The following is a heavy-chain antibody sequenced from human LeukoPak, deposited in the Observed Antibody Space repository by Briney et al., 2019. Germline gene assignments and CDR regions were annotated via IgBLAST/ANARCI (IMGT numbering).Heavy chain of an antibody. V-gene: IGHV1-18*01. D-gene: IGHD5-12*01. CDR1: GYTFTSYG. CDR3: ARVSGYDWATE. CDR2: ISAYNGNT. Sequence: ASVKVSCKASGYTFTSYGISWVRQAPGQGLEWMGWISAYNGNTNYAQKLQGRVTMTTDASTSTAYMEPKSLRSDDTAVYYCARVSGYDWATEWGQGTLVTVSS. J-gene: IGHJ4*02.